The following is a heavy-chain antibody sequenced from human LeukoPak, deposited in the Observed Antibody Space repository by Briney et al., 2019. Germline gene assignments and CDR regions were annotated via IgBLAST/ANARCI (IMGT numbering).Heavy chain of an antibody. J-gene: IGHJ6*02. D-gene: IGHD3-3*01. V-gene: IGHV1-8*01. Sequence: VASVKVSCKASGYTFTSYDINWVRQATGQGLEWMGWMNPNSGNTGYAQKFQGRVTMTRNTSISTAYMELSSLRSEDTAVYYCARELKRATYDFWSGYYNYYYYGMDVWGQGTTVTVSS. CDR3: ARELKRATYDFWSGYYNYYYYGMDV. CDR1: GYTFTSYD. CDR2: MNPNSGNT.